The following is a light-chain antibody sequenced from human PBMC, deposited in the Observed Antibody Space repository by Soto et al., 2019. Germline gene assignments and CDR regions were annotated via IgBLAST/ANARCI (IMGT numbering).Light chain of an antibody. J-gene: IGLJ3*02. V-gene: IGLV2-14*01. CDR3: SSFRSGSVVL. Sequence: QSALTQPASVSGSPGQSITISCTGTSSDVGGYNYVSWYQQHPGNAPKLVIYGVTYRPSGVSARFSGSKFQNTASLTISGLQAEDEADYYCSSFRSGSVVLFGGGTKVTVL. CDR1: SSDVGGYNY. CDR2: GVT.